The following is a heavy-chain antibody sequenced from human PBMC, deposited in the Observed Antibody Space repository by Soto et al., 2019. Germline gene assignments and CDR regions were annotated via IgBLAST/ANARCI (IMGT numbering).Heavy chain of an antibody. CDR3: TRDLLAGHDVY. D-gene: IGHD5-12*01. V-gene: IGHV3-30*04. Sequence: QVQLVESGGGVVQPGRSLRLSCAASGFTFRNFAMHWVRQAPGKGLEWLALITFDGRNKYYADSVKGRFTISRDPSKNTLYLQMNTLRMADTAVYFCTRDLLAGHDVYWGQGTPVTVSS. J-gene: IGHJ4*02. CDR1: GFTFRNFA. CDR2: ITFDGRNK.